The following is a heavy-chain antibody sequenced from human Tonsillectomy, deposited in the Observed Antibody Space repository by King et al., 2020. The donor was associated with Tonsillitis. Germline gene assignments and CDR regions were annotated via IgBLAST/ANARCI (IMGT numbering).Heavy chain of an antibody. D-gene: IGHD2-15*01. J-gene: IGHJ6*02. CDR2: IYPGDSDT. CDR1: GYSFTSYW. Sequence: VQLVESGAEVKKPGESLKISCKGSGYSFTSYWIGWVRQMPGKGLEWMGIIYPGDSDTRYSPSFQGQVTISADKSISTAYLQWSSLKASDTAMYYCARSYCSGGSCYHDLLSYYYYYGMDVWGQGTTVTVSS. CDR3: ARSYCSGGSCYHDLLSYYYYYGMDV. V-gene: IGHV5-51*01.